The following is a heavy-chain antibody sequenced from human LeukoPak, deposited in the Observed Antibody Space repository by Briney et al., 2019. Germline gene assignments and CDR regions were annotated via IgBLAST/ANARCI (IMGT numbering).Heavy chain of an antibody. D-gene: IGHD4-17*01. Sequence: SETLSLTCAVYGGSFSGYYWSWIRQPPGKGLEWIGEINHSGSTNYNPSLKSRVTISVDTSKNQFSLKLSSVTAADTAVYYCARDNNGDSDYWGQGTLVTVSS. CDR1: GGSFSGYY. J-gene: IGHJ4*02. CDR2: INHSGST. CDR3: ARDNNGDSDY. V-gene: IGHV4-34*01.